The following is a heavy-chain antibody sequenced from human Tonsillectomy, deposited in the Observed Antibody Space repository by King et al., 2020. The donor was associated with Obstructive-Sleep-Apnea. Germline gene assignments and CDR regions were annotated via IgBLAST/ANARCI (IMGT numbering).Heavy chain of an antibody. Sequence: VQLVESGGGLVQPGGSLRLPCSASGFTFRTSWMHWVRQAPGKGLVWVSRINSDGSSTIYADFVKGRFTISRDNAKNTLYLQMNSLRAEDTAVYYCARDRGGAGPTTTDYWGQGTLVTVSS. CDR1: GFTFRTSW. J-gene: IGHJ4*02. D-gene: IGHD1-26*01. V-gene: IGHV3-74*01. CDR3: ARDRGGAGPTTTDY. CDR2: INSDGSST.